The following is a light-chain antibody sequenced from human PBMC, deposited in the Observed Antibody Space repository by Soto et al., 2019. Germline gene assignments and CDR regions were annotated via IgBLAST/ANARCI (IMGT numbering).Light chain of an antibody. CDR2: GAS. CDR3: QQYGSSPRT. CDR1: QSVSSSY. J-gene: IGKJ1*01. V-gene: IGKV3-20*01. Sequence: EIVLTQSPGTLSLSPGERATLSCRASQSVSSSYLAWYQQKPGQAPRLLIYGASSRATGIPDRFSGSGSGTDFTLTNSRLEPEDFAVYYCQQYGSSPRTFVQGTKVEIK.